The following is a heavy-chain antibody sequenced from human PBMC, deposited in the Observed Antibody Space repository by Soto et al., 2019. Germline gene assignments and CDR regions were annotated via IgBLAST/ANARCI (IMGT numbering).Heavy chain of an antibody. V-gene: IGHV3-48*04. J-gene: IGHJ3*02. D-gene: IGHD5-18*01. CDR1: GFTFSSYG. CDR3: AIVPDTAMGSDAFDI. CDR2: ISSSGSTT. Sequence: GGSLRLSCAASGFTFSSYGMHWVRQAPGKGLEWVSHISSSGSTTYYADSVKGRFTISRDNAKNLLYLQMNSLRAEDTAVYYCAIVPDTAMGSDAFDIWGQGTMVTVS.